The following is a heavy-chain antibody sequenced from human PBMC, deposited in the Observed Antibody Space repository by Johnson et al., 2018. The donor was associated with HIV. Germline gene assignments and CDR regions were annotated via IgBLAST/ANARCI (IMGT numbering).Heavy chain of an antibody. CDR1: GFTFSSYG. CDR2: IRYDGSNK. Sequence: QVQLVESGGGVVQPGGSLRLSCAASGFTFSSYGMHWVRQAPGKGLEWVAFIRYDGSNKYYADSVKGRFTISRDNSKNTLYLQMNSLRAEDTAVYYCATPRIPTDRAFDIWGQGTMVTVSS. J-gene: IGHJ3*02. CDR3: ATPRIPTDRAFDI. V-gene: IGHV3-30*02. D-gene: IGHD2/OR15-2a*01.